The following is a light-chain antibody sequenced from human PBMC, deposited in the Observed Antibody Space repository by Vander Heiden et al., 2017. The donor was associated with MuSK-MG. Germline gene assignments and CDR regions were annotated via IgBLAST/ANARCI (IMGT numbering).Light chain of an antibody. CDR1: SGDVGGYNY. Sequence: QSALTQPRSVSGAPGQSVTIPCTGTSGDVGGYNYVSWYQQHPGKAPKLMIYDVSKRPSGVPDRFSGPTSGHTASLTISGLQAEDEADYYCCSYAGGVVFGGGTKLTVL. J-gene: IGLJ2*01. V-gene: IGLV2-11*01. CDR2: DVS. CDR3: CSYAGGVV.